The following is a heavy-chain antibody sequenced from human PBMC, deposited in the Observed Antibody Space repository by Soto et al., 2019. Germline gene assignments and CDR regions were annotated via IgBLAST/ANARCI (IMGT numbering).Heavy chain of an antibody. Sequence: ASVKVSCKASGYTFTYYHVHWVRQAPGQGLEWMGIINPNGGDTNYAQKFQGRVTMTRDTSTSTVYMEVSSLTSEDTALYYCARDIFGHVDAFDLWGQGTMVTVSS. CDR1: GYTFTYYH. J-gene: IGHJ3*01. CDR3: ARDIFGHVDAFDL. V-gene: IGHV1-46*01. CDR2: INPNGGDT. D-gene: IGHD3-3*02.